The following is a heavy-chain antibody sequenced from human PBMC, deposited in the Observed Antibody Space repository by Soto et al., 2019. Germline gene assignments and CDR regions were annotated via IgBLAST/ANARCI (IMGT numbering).Heavy chain of an antibody. CDR1: GFTFSSYG. Sequence: QVQLVESGGGVVQPGRSLRLSCAASGFTFSSYGMHWVRQAPGKGLEWVAVIWYDGSNKYYADSVKGRFTISGDNSKNTLYLQMNSRRAEETAVYYRARDRANPHLYCSGGSCYNAFDIWGQGTMVTVSS. CDR3: ARDRANPHLYCSGGSCYNAFDI. D-gene: IGHD2-15*01. V-gene: IGHV3-33*01. CDR2: IWYDGSNK. J-gene: IGHJ3*02.